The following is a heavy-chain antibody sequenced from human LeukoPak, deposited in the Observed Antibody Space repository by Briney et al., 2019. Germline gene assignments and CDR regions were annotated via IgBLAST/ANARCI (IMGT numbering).Heavy chain of an antibody. CDR2: IYYSGST. J-gene: IGHJ3*02. CDR1: GGSISSSSYY. D-gene: IGHD2/OR15-2a*01. Sequence: PSETLSLTCTVSGGSISSSSYYWGWIRQPPGKGLEWIGSIYYSGSTYYNPSLKSRVTISVDTSKNQFSLKLSSVTAADTAVYYCARDLSRYAFDIWGQGTMVTVSS. V-gene: IGHV4-39*07. CDR3: ARDLSRYAFDI.